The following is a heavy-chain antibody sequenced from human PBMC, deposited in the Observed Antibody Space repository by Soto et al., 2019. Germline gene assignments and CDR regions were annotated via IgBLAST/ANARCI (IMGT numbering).Heavy chain of an antibody. CDR2: IYWDDDK. V-gene: IGHV2-5*02. CDR1: GFSLSTSGVG. J-gene: IGHJ4*02. D-gene: IGHD2-15*01. Sequence: QITLKESGPTLVKPTQTLTLTCTFSGFSLSTSGVGVGWIRQPPGKALEWLALIYWDDDKRYSPSLKSRLTITKDTSKNQVVLTMTNMDPVDTATYYCAVRRWVRDCSGGSCYPRKAAYFDYWGQGTLVTVSS. CDR3: AVRRWVRDCSGGSCYPRKAAYFDY.